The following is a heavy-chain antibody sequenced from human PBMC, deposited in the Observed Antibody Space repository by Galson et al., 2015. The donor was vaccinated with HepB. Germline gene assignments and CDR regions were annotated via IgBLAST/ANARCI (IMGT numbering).Heavy chain of an antibody. V-gene: IGHV3-48*01. D-gene: IGHD1-1*01. CDR3: AKDRRHIAP. J-gene: IGHJ5*02. CDR1: GFNFNVYS. Sequence: SLRLSCAASGFNFNVYSMNWVRQAPGKGLEWISYITSTSSFIYYADSVRGRFTISRDNAKNSLYLQMNSLRAEDTAVYYWAKDRRHIAPWGQGTLVTVSS. CDR2: ITSTSSFI.